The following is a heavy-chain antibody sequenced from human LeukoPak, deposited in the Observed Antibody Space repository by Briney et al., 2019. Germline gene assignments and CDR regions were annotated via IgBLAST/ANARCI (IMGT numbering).Heavy chain of an antibody. J-gene: IGHJ4*02. CDR3: ARGRYDSSGYNDY. V-gene: IGHV3-23*01. CDR2: ISGSGGST. Sequence: GGSLRLSCAASGFTFSSYAMSWVRQAPGKGLEWVSTISGSGGSTYYADSVKGRFTISRDNSKNTLYLQMNSLRAEDTAVYYCARGRYDSSGYNDYWGQGTLVTVSS. CDR1: GFTFSSYA. D-gene: IGHD3-22*01.